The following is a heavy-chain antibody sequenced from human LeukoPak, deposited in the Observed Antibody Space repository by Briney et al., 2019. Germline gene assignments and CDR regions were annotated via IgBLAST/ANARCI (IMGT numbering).Heavy chain of an antibody. V-gene: IGHV3-30-3*01. CDR3: ARDSVAYGSGSYPNY. CDR1: GFTFSSYA. J-gene: IGHJ4*02. D-gene: IGHD3-10*01. Sequence: GGSLRLSCAASGFTFSSYAMHWVRQAPGKGLEWVAVISYDGSNKYYADSVKGRFTISRDNSKNTPYLQMNSLRAEDTAVYYCARDSVAYGSGSYPNYWGQGTLVTVSS. CDR2: ISYDGSNK.